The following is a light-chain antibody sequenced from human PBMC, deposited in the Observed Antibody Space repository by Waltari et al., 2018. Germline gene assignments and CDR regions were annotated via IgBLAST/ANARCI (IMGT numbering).Light chain of an antibody. CDR2: DND. J-gene: IGLJ3*02. CDR1: SSNIGTRY. Sequence: QSVLTQAPSVSAAPGQKVTISCAGSSSNIGTRYVSWYQQFPGTAPKLLIYDNDKRPSGIPDRFSASKSGTSATLGITGLQTGDEANYYCGTWDTSLSAWVFGGGTKLTVL. V-gene: IGLV1-51*01. CDR3: GTWDTSLSAWV.